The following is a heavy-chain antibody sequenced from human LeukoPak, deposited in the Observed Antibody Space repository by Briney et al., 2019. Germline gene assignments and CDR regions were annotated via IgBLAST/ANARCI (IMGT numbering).Heavy chain of an antibody. CDR1: GFTFSSYW. Sequence: GGSLRLSCAASGFTFSSYWMSWVRQAPGKGLEWVAFIQFDGNNKYYADSVKGRFSISRDNAKNSLYLQMKSLRVEDTAVYYCARRGYHDYSGFDYWGQGTLVTVSS. V-gene: IGHV3-30*02. CDR2: IQFDGNNK. D-gene: IGHD1-26*01. J-gene: IGHJ4*02. CDR3: ARRGYHDYSGFDY.